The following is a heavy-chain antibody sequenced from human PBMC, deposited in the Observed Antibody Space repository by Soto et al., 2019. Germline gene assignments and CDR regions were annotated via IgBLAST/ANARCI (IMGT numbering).Heavy chain of an antibody. D-gene: IGHD3-3*01. CDR2: ISWNSGSI. CDR3: AKGGYAIFGVVKY. V-gene: IGHV3-9*01. Sequence: EVQLVESGGGLVQPGRSLRLSCAASGFTFDDYAMHWVRQAPGKGLEWVSGISWNSGSIGYADSVKGRFTISRDNAKNSLYLQTNSLRAEDTALYYCAKGGYAIFGVVKYWGQGTLVTVSS. CDR1: GFTFDDYA. J-gene: IGHJ4*02.